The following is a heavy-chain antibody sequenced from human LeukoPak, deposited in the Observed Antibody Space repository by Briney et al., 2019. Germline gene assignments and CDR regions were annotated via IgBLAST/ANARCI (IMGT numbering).Heavy chain of an antibody. CDR1: GYTFTGYY. D-gene: IGHD6-13*01. V-gene: IGHV1-24*01. Sequence: ASVKVSCKASGYTFTGYYMHWVRQAPGKGLEWMGGFDPEGGEAIYAQNFQGGVTMTEDTSTDTAYMELSSLRSEDTAVYYCATDSSDSNDGFDIWGQGTMVTVSS. CDR3: ATDSSDSNDGFDI. J-gene: IGHJ3*02. CDR2: FDPEGGEA.